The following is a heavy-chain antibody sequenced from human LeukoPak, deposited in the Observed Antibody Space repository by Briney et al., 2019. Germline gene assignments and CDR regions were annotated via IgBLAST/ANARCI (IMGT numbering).Heavy chain of an antibody. CDR2: IKSKIDGGTT. J-gene: IGHJ4*02. V-gene: IGHV3-15*01. Sequence: PGGSPRLSCAASGFTFINAWMSWVRQAPGKGLEWVGRIKSKIDGGTTDYAAPVRGRFTISRDDSKNTLFLQMNSLRAEDTAVYYCAKGGNWNYQYYFDYWGQGTLVTVSS. CDR1: GFTFINAW. D-gene: IGHD1-7*01. CDR3: AKGGNWNYQYYFDY.